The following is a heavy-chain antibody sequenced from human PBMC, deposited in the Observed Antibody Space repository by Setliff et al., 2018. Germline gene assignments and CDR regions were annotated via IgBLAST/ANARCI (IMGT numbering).Heavy chain of an antibody. CDR3: GRVGNWNFFDF. D-gene: IGHD1-1*01. J-gene: IGHJ4*02. V-gene: IGHV4-38-2*01. CDR2: IHHSGST. Sequence: SETLSLTCAVSGYSISHIYYWGWIRQPPGKGLEWIATIHHSGSTNYNPSLKSRATISVDTSKNQFSLKVSSVTAADTAVYYCGRVGNWNFFDFWGQGTLVTVSS. CDR1: GYSISHIYY.